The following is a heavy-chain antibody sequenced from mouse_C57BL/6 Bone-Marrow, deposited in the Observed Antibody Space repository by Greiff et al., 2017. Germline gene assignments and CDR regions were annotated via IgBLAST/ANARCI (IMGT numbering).Heavy chain of an antibody. CDR1: GYTFTSYW. V-gene: IGHV1-50*01. CDR2: IDPSDCYT. CDR3: VRAEFAY. Sequence: VQVVESGAELVKPGTSVKLSCKASGYTFTSYWMQWVNQRPGQGLEWIGEIDPSDCYTNYNPKFKGKATLTVDTSSSTAYMRLSSLTPEDSAVYYCVRAEFAYWGQGTLVTVSA. J-gene: IGHJ3*01.